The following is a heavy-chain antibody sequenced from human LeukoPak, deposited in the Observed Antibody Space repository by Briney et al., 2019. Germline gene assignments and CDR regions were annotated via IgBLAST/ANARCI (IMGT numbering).Heavy chain of an antibody. CDR3: ARKIAGVWFDP. Sequence: ASVRVACKTSGYTLTSYGITWVRQAPGQGLEWMGWISGYNGHTDYAQNLQGRVTMTIDTSTSTAYMELTRLRSDDTAVCYCARKIAGVWFDPWGQGTLVTVSS. D-gene: IGHD6-13*01. CDR2: ISGYNGHT. J-gene: IGHJ5*02. CDR1: GYTLTSYG. V-gene: IGHV1-18*01.